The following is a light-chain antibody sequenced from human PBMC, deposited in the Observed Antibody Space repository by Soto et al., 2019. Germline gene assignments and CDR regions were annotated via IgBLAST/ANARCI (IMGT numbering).Light chain of an antibody. CDR1: QSVSSNY. Sequence: IVLTQSSGTLSLSPGERVTLSCRASQSVSSNYLAWYQQKSGQAPRLLIYRASTRATGIPDRFSGSGSGTEFSLIISRLEPEDSAVYYCQQYAASPLTFGGGTKLEIK. J-gene: IGKJ4*01. CDR2: RAS. CDR3: QQYAASPLT. V-gene: IGKV3-20*01.